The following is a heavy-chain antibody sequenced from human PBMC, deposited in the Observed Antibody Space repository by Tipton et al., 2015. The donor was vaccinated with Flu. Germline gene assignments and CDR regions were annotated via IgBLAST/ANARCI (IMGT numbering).Heavy chain of an antibody. V-gene: IGHV3-20*04. D-gene: IGHD5-18*01. CDR3: ARYNRVDTSMDYCYYYAMDV. CDR1: GFTFDDYG. J-gene: IGHJ6*02. Sequence: QLVQSGGGLVRPGGSLRLSCAASGFTFDDYGMSWVRHSPGKGLEWVAGINWHGNSADYADSVKGRFTISRDNARNSLYLEMKSLRTEDTALYYCARYNRVDTSMDYCYYYAMDVWGQGTTVAVPS. CDR2: INWHGNSA.